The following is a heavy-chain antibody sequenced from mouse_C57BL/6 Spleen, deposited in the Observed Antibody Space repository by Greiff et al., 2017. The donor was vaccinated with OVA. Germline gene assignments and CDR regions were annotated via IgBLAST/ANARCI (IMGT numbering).Heavy chain of an antibody. V-gene: IGHV2-2*01. D-gene: IGHD2-4*01. Sequence: VHLVESGPGLVQPSQSLSITCTVSGFSLTSYGVHWVRQSPGKGLEWLGVIWSGGSTDYNAAFISRLSLSTDNSKSQVFFKMNSLQADDTAIYYCARNDYDDGFLWFAYWGQGTLVTVSA. J-gene: IGHJ3*01. CDR3: ARNDYDDGFLWFAY. CDR2: IWSGGST. CDR1: GFSLTSYG.